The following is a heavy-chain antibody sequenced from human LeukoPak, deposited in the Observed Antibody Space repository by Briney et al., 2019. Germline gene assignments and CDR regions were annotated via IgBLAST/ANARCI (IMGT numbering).Heavy chain of an antibody. CDR1: GGSISSSSYY. Sequence: PSETLSLTCTVSGGSISSSSYYWGWIRQPPGKGLEWIGSIYYSGSTYYNPSLKSRVTISVDTSKNQFSLKLSSVTAADTAVYYCARRSSTSYYFDYWGQGTLVTVSS. CDR2: IYYSGST. D-gene: IGHD2-2*01. J-gene: IGHJ4*02. V-gene: IGHV4-39*01. CDR3: ARRSSTSYYFDY.